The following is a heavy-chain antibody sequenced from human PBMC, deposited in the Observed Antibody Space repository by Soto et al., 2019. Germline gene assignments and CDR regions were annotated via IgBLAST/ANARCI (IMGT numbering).Heavy chain of an antibody. D-gene: IGHD3-10*01. CDR3: AKDRIYYYGAGSFDY. V-gene: IGHV3-30*18. J-gene: IGHJ4*02. CDR2: ISYDGSNK. Sequence: QVQLVESGGGVVQPGRSLRLSCAASGFTFSSYGMHWVRQAPGKGLEWVAVISYDGSNKYYADSVKGRFTISRDNSKNNLYLQMNSRRAEDTAVNYCAKDRIYYYGAGSFDYWGQGTLVTVSS. CDR1: GFTFSSYG.